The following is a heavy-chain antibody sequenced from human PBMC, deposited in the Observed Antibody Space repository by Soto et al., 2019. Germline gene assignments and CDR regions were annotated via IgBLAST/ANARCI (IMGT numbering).Heavy chain of an antibody. CDR1: GGSISSGGYY. V-gene: IGHV4-31*03. CDR2: IYYSGST. D-gene: IGHD3-16*01. CDR3: ARLWGYGGNSRFDY. J-gene: IGHJ4*02. Sequence: QVQLQESGPGLVKPSQTLSLTCTVSGGSISSGGYYWSWIRQHPGKGLELIGYIYYSGSTYYNPSLKSRVSISLDTSKNQFSLRLNSVTAVDTAVYYCARLWGYGGNSRFDYWGQGTLVIDSS.